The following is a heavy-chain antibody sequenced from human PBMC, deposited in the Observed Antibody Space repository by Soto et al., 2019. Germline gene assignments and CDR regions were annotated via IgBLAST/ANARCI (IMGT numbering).Heavy chain of an antibody. D-gene: IGHD6-13*01. Sequence: QLQLQESGPGLVKPSETLSLTCTVSGDSVSSSSSYWGWIRQPPGKGLEWIGSIYYTGNTFYNPSLKSPVTMSIDTSKNRLSLTLSSVTAADTAVYYCARQGSSSWHYFDYWGQGTLVTVSS. V-gene: IGHV4-39*01. CDR2: IYYTGNT. CDR1: GDSVSSSSSY. J-gene: IGHJ4*02. CDR3: ARQGSSSWHYFDY.